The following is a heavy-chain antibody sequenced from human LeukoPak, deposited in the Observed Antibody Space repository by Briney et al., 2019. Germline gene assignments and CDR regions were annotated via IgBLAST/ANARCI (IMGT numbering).Heavy chain of an antibody. D-gene: IGHD6-19*01. CDR3: ARGKDTSALLFPY. Sequence: PSETLSLTCTVSGGSISSYYWSWIRQPPGKGLECIGYIYYSGSTNYNPSLKSRVTISVDTSKNQFSLKLSSVTAADTAVYYCARGKDTSALLFPYWGQGILVTVSS. CDR1: GGSISSYY. V-gene: IGHV4-59*01. CDR2: IYYSGST. J-gene: IGHJ4*02.